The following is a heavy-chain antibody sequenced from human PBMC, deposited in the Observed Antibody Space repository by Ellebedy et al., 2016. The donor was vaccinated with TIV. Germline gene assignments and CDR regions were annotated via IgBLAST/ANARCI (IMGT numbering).Heavy chain of an antibody. CDR3: AKVSGVTTLRPFDI. CDR2: IKQDGSEK. CDR1: GFTFSSYW. V-gene: IGHV3-7*03. J-gene: IGHJ3*02. D-gene: IGHD3-3*01. Sequence: GGSLRLSXAASGFTFSSYWMSWVRQAPGKGLEWVANIKQDGSEKYYVDSVKGRFTISRDNAKNSLYLQMNSLRAEDTAVYYCAKVSGVTTLRPFDIWGQGTMVTVSS.